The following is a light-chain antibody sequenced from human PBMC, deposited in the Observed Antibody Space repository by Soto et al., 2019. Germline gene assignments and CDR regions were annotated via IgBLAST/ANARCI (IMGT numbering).Light chain of an antibody. Sequence: TQSPATLSLSPGERATLSCRASQSVSSKLVWYQQKPGQAPRLLIYDASQRATGIAARFSGSGSGTDFTLTISSLEPEDFALYYCQHRSNWPAFGGGTKVDIK. CDR1: QSVSSK. CDR2: DAS. V-gene: IGKV3-11*01. CDR3: QHRSNWPA. J-gene: IGKJ4*01.